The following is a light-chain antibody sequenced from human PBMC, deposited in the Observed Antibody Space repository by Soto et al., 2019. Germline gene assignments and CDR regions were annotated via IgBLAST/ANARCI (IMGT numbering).Light chain of an antibody. CDR1: QSVSSY. V-gene: IGKV3-11*01. Sequence: EIVLTQSPSTISLSQGERDTLSCRASQSVSSYLAWYQQKPGQAPRLLIYDASNRATGIPARFSGSGSGTDFTLTITRLEPEDFAVFYCQQYGTSEIIFGQGTRLENK. CDR3: QQYGTSEII. J-gene: IGKJ5*01. CDR2: DAS.